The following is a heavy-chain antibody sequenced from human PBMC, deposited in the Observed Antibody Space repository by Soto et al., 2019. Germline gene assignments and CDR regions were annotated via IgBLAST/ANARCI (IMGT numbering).Heavy chain of an antibody. Sequence: ASVKVSCKASGGTFSSYAISWVRQAPGQGLEWMGGIIPIFGTANYAQKFQGRVTITADESTSTAYMELSSLRSEDTAVYYCARDFFPNYYDSSGSISPLDYWGQGTLVTVSS. V-gene: IGHV1-69*13. CDR1: GGTFSSYA. D-gene: IGHD3-22*01. CDR3: ARDFFPNYYDSSGSISPLDY. CDR2: IIPIFGTA. J-gene: IGHJ4*02.